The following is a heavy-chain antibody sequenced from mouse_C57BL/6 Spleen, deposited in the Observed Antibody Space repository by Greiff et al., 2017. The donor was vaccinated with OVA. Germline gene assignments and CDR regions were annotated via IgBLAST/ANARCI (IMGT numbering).Heavy chain of an antibody. CDR1: GYTFTDYE. J-gene: IGHJ2*01. V-gene: IGHV1-15*01. CDR2: IDPETGGT. Sequence: QVQLQQSGAELVRPGASVTLSCKASGYTFTDYEMHWVKQTPVHGLEWIGAIDPETGGTAYNQKFKGKAILTADKSTSTAYMELRSLTSEDSAVYYCTRRPLTYFDCWGQGTTLTVSS. CDR3: TRRPLTYFDC.